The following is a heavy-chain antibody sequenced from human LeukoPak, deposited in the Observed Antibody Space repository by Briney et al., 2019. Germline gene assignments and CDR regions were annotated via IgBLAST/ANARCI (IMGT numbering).Heavy chain of an antibody. CDR3: ARSLDYYYGMDV. CDR2: MNPNSGNT. CDR1: GYTFTSYD. Sequence: ASVTVSLTASGYTFTSYDINWVRQATGQGLEWMGWMNPNSGNTGYAQKFQGRVTMTRNTSISTAYMELSSLRSEDTAVYYCARSLDYYYGMDVWGQGTTVTVSS. V-gene: IGHV1-8*01. J-gene: IGHJ6*02.